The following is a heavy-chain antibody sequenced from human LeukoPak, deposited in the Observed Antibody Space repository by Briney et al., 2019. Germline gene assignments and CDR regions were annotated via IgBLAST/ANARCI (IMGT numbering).Heavy chain of an antibody. D-gene: IGHD2-8*01. CDR3: ARLDMLHLIDC. CDR2: VSYSGST. V-gene: IGHV4-39*01. Sequence: PGGSLRLSCTASGFTIGDYAMSWVRQAPGKGLEWIGTVSYSGSTYHNPSLKSRVTISVDTSNNQFSLKLSSVAAADTAVFYCARLDMLHLIDCWGQGTLVTVSS. CDR1: GFTIGDYA. J-gene: IGHJ4*02.